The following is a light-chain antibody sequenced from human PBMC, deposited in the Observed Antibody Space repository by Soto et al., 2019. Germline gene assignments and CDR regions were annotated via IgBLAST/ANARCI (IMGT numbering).Light chain of an antibody. J-gene: IGLJ1*01. CDR1: SSDVGAYNY. V-gene: IGLV2-14*03. Sequence: QSVLTQPASMSGSPGQSITISCTGSSSDVGAYNYDSWYQRYRPGEAPKLIIYDVSHRPAGVSTRFSGSKSGNTASLTISGLQTEDEADYYCSSYTRAATYVFGTGTKVTVL. CDR3: SSYTRAATYV. CDR2: DVS.